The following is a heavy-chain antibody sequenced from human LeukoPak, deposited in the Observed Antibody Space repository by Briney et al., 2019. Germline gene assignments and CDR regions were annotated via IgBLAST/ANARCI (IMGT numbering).Heavy chain of an antibody. D-gene: IGHD6-13*01. CDR1: GYTFTAYY. CDR3: ARDRPHTDAWYEGRDY. Sequence: ASVKVSCKASGYTFTAYYMHWVRQAPRQGLEWMGWINPNSGDTNYAQKFQGRVTMTSDTSISTAYMELNRLTYDDTAVYYCARDRPHTDAWYEGRDYWGQGTLVTVSS. V-gene: IGHV1-2*02. J-gene: IGHJ4*02. CDR2: INPNSGDT.